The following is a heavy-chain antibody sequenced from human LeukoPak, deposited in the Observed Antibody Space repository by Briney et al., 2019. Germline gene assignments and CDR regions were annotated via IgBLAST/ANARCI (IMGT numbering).Heavy chain of an antibody. CDR2: FDPEDGET. D-gene: IGHD3-9*01. Sequence: GASVKVSCKVSGYTLTELSMHWVRQAPGKGLEWMGGFDPEDGETIYAQKFQGRVTMTEDTSTDTAYMELSSLRSEDTAVYYCATEPFDFPARQFDYWGQGTLVTVSS. V-gene: IGHV1-24*01. CDR1: GYTLTELS. J-gene: IGHJ4*02. CDR3: ATEPFDFPARQFDY.